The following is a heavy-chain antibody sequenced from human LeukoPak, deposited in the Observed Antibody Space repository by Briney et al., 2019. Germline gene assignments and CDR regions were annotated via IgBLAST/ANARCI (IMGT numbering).Heavy chain of an antibody. D-gene: IGHD6-13*01. CDR3: ARPPGIAAAGVDY. V-gene: IGHV3-74*01. CDR1: GFTFSSYW. CDR2: ISGDGRNI. Sequence: GGSLRLSCVASGFTFSSYWMHWVRQDPRKGLVWVSRISGDGRNINYADSVRGRFTISRDNAKNTLYLQMNTLRVEDTAVYYCARPPGIAAAGVDYWGQGTLVTVSS. J-gene: IGHJ4*02.